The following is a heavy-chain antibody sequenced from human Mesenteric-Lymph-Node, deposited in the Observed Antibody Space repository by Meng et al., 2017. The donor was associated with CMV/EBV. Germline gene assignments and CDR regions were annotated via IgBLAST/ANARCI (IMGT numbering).Heavy chain of an antibody. CDR2: INHSGST. Sequence: QVQLHQRGPGLFKPSETLSVTCAVYGGSFSGYYWNWIRQSPEKGLEWIGEINHSGSTTYNPSFTSRIIISVDTSTNQISLNMSSVTAADTAVYYCARGSSYDILTGYFDYWGQGALVTVSS. CDR3: ARGSSYDILTGYFDY. V-gene: IGHV4-34*01. D-gene: IGHD3-9*01. CDR1: GGSFSGYY. J-gene: IGHJ4*02.